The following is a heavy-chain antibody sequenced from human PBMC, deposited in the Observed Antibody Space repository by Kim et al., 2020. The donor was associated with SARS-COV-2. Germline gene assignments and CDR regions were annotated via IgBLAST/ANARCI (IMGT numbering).Heavy chain of an antibody. Sequence: SQTLSLTCVISGDSVSNGGSSWNWIRQSPSRGLEWLGLTSYRSMWQNYYAVSVKGRITINPDTSKNQFFLQLNSVTPDDTAIYCCARWVRHVDTPIHPECHAACDVWGQGAAVTVAS. CDR1: GDSVSNGGSS. CDR2: TSYRSMWQN. D-gene: IGHD5-18*01. V-gene: IGHV6-1*01. CDR3: ARWVRHVDTPIHPECHAACDV. J-gene: IGHJ6*02.